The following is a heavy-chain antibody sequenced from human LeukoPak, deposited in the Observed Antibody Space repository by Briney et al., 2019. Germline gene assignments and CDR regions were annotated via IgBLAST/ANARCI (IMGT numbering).Heavy chain of an antibody. V-gene: IGHV3-48*03. CDR3: ARGGLTTPDSYYYGMDV. CDR1: GFTFSSYE. J-gene: IGHJ6*02. D-gene: IGHD2-15*01. CDR2: ISSSGSTI. Sequence: GGSLRLSCAASGFTFSSYEMNWVRQAPGKGLEWVSYISSSGSTIYYADSVKGRFTISRDNAKNSLYLQMNSLRAEDTAVYYCARGGLTTPDSYYYGMDVWGQGTTVTVSS.